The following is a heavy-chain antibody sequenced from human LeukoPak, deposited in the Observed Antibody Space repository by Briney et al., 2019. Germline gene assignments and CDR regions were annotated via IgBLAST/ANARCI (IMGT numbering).Heavy chain of an antibody. Sequence: GESQRLSCAASGFTFSSYSVNWVRQAPGKGLEWVSIISRDSRTIIYTDSVKGRFAISRDNAKNSLYLQMDSLRAEDTAVYFCAASPPGGPIDYWGQGALVSVSS. CDR1: GFTFSSYS. D-gene: IGHD3-16*01. V-gene: IGHV3-21*01. J-gene: IGHJ4*02. CDR2: ISRDSRTI. CDR3: AASPPGGPIDY.